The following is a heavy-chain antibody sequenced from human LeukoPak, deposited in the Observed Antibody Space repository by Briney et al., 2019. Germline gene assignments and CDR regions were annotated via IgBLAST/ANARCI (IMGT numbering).Heavy chain of an antibody. V-gene: IGHV3-20*04. J-gene: IGHJ3*02. Sequence: GGSLRLSCAASGFTFDDYGMTWVRQVPGKGLEWVSGINYSGGMTGYANSVEGRFTISRDNAKNSLYLQMNSLRAEDTALYYCARGIAVREVLYAFANWGQGTMVTDSS. CDR1: GFTFDDYG. CDR2: INYSGGMT. CDR3: ARGIAVREVLYAFAN. D-gene: IGHD6-19*01.